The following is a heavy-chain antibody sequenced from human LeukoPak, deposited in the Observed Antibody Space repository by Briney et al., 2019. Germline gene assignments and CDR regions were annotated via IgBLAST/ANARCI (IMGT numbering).Heavy chain of an antibody. D-gene: IGHD3-22*01. Sequence: PGGSLRLSCAASGFTFSRYWIHWVRQAPGKGLEWVSRINPDGSTTTYAGSVKGRFTISRDNAKNTVYLQMNSLRAEDTAVYYCARVLSGSWDWFDPWGQGTLVTVSS. V-gene: IGHV3-74*01. CDR2: INPDGSTT. J-gene: IGHJ5*02. CDR1: GFTFSRYW. CDR3: ARVLSGSWDWFDP.